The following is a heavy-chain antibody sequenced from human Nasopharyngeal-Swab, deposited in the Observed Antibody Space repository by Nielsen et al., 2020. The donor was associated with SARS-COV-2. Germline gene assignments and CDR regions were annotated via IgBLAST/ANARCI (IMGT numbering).Heavy chain of an antibody. V-gene: IGHV4-34*01. CDR3: ARGHRSISMIVVVIATAHFYFDS. J-gene: IGHJ4*02. Sequence: ESLKISCAVYGGSFSGYYWSWIRQPPGKGLEWIGEINHSGTTSYNPSLKSRVTISSDTSKTQFSLKLSPVTAADTAVYYCARGHRSISMIVVVIATAHFYFDSWGRGTLVTVTS. CDR1: GGSFSGYY. CDR2: INHSGTT. D-gene: IGHD3-22*01.